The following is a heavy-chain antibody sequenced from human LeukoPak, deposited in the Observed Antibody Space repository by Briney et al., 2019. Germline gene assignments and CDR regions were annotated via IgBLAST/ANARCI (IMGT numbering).Heavy chain of an antibody. CDR1: GGSISSSSYY. CDR3: ASITPEWLSIANFDY. Sequence: PSETLSLTCTVSGGSISSSSYYWGWIRQPSGKGLEWIGSIYYSGSTYYNPSLKSRVTISVDTSKNQFSLKLSSVTAADTAVYYCASITPEWLSIANFDYWGQGTLVTVSS. D-gene: IGHD3-3*01. CDR2: IYYSGST. J-gene: IGHJ4*02. V-gene: IGHV4-39*01.